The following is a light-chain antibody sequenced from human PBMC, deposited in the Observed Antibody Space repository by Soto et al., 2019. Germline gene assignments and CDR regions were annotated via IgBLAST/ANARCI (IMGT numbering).Light chain of an antibody. CDR3: QKYNSAPWT. CDR1: QGISNY. V-gene: IGKV1-27*01. J-gene: IGKJ1*01. CDR2: AAS. Sequence: DIQMTQSPSSLSASVGDRVTITCRASQGISNYLAWYQQRPGKVPKLLIYAASTLQSGVPSRFSGSGSGTDFTLTSSGLQPEDVAAYYCQKYNSAPWTFGQGTKVEIK.